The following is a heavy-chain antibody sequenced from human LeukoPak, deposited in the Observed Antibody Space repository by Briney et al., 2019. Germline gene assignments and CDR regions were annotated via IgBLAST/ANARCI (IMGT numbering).Heavy chain of an antibody. Sequence: GGSLRLSCAASGFTFSSYEMNWVRQAPGKGLEWVSYISSSGSTKYYATYVTGRLTTSRDNAKNSLYIQINSLRAEDTAVYYCARILVASDGYYSYGMDVWGQGTTVTVSS. CDR3: ARILVASDGYYSYGMDV. J-gene: IGHJ6*02. V-gene: IGHV3-48*03. CDR2: ISSSGSTK. CDR1: GFTFSSYE. D-gene: IGHD5-12*01.